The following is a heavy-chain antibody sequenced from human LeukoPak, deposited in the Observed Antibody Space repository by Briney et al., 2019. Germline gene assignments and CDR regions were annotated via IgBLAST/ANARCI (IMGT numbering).Heavy chain of an antibody. D-gene: IGHD3-16*01. CDR1: GGSISSSNW. V-gene: IGHV4-4*02. CDR2: IYHSGST. CDR3: ARVGGRTWRDFRRIPRRWFDP. Sequence: SETLSLTCAVSGGSISSSNWWSWVRQPPGKGLEWIGEIYHSGSTNYNPSLKSRVTISVDKSKNQFSLKLSSVTAADTAVYYCARVGGRTWRDFRRIPRRWFDPWGQGTLVTVSS. J-gene: IGHJ5*02.